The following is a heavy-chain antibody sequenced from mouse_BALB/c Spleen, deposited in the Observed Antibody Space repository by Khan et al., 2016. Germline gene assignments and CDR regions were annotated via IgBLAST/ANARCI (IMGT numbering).Heavy chain of an antibody. CDR3: ARGGGTWFAY. J-gene: IGHJ3*01. V-gene: IGHV3-6*02. CDR1: GYSITSGYY. CDR2: ISYDGSN. Sequence: VQLKESGPGLVKPSQSLSLTCSVTGYSITSGYYWNWIRQFPGNKLEWMGYISYDGSNNYNPSLKNRISITRDTSKNQFFLKLNSVTTEDTATXYCARGGGTWFAYWGQGTLVTVSA. D-gene: IGHD4-1*01.